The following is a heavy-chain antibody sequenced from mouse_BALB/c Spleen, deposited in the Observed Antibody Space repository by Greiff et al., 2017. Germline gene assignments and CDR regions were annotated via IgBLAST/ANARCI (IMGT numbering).Heavy chain of an antibody. CDR2: ISSGSSTI. Sequence: EVQRVESGGGLVQPGGSRKLSCAASGFTFSSFGMHWVRQAPEKGLEWVAYISSGSSTIYYADTVKGRFTISRDNPKNTLFLQMTSLRSEDTAMYYCAEETWFAYWGQGTLVTVSA. CDR1: GFTFSSFG. V-gene: IGHV5-17*02. J-gene: IGHJ3*01. CDR3: AEETWFAY.